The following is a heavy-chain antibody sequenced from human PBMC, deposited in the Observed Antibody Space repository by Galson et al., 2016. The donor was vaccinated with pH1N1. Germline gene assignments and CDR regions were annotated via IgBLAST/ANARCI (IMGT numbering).Heavy chain of an antibody. D-gene: IGHD5-12*01. CDR3: ARLSIRHTPRDY. CDR1: AYSVSASYA. CDR2: IIDTGTT. Sequence: ETLSLTCTVSAYSVSASYAWGWIRQPPGKGLERIGNIIDTGTTFYNPSLKSRVTISLDTSKSQFSLRLKSVTAADTAVYYCARLSIRHTPRDYWGQGILVTVSS. V-gene: IGHV4-38-2*02. J-gene: IGHJ4*02.